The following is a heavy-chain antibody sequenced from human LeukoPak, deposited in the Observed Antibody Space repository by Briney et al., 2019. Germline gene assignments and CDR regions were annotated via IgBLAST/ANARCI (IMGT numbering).Heavy chain of an antibody. Sequence: SETLSLTCTVSGGSISSSSYYWGWIRQPPGKGLEWIGSIYYSGSTYYNPSLKSRVTISVDTSKNQFSLKLSSVTAADTAVYYCATQESGSYYHYWGQGTLVTVSS. V-gene: IGHV4-39*01. J-gene: IGHJ4*02. D-gene: IGHD1-26*01. CDR1: GGSISSSSYY. CDR3: ATQESGSYYHY. CDR2: IYYSGST.